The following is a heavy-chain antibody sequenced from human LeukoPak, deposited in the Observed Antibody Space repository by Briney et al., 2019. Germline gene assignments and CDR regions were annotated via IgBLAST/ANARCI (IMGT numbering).Heavy chain of an antibody. V-gene: IGHV3-23*01. Sequence: GASLRLSCAASGFTFSNYAMSWVSQAPGKGLEWVSAVTGGGSGIYYADSMKSRFTISRDNSENTLYLQINSLRAEDTAVYYCAKWGDYDVLTGYYVSDYWGQGTLVTVSS. CDR1: GFTFSNYA. D-gene: IGHD3-9*01. J-gene: IGHJ4*02. CDR2: VTGGGSGI. CDR3: AKWGDYDVLTGYYVSDY.